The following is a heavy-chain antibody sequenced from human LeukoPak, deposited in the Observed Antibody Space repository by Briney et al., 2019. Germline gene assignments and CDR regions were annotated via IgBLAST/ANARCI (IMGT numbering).Heavy chain of an antibody. CDR3: AREAVRYCGGDCQVDY. CDR1: GNIFTDYY. V-gene: IGHV1-2*02. D-gene: IGHD2-21*02. CDR2: INPNSGGT. J-gene: IGHJ4*02. Sequence: ASGTGSCTASGNIFTDYYIHWGRYAPGQGLGWMGLINPNSGGTDYAQEFQGRVTMTRDTSITTTYMDLSRLKSDDTAVYYCAREAVRYCGGDCQVDYWGQGTLVTVSS.